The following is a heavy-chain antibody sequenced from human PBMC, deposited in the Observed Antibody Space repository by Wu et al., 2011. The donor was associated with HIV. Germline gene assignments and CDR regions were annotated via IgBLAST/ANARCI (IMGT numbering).Heavy chain of an antibody. CDR3: ARSGEAAEYYYYYMNV. D-gene: IGHD2-15*01. Sequence: QVQLVQSGAEVKKPGSSVKVSCKASGGTFSSNAINWVRQAPGQGLEWMGGIIPNSGTTNYARKFQGRVTVSADRSTTTVHMELRSLRSEDTAVYYCARSGEAAEYYYYYMNVWGTGTTVTVSS. CDR1: GGTFSSNA. CDR2: IIPNSGTT. J-gene: IGHJ6*03. V-gene: IGHV1-69*14.